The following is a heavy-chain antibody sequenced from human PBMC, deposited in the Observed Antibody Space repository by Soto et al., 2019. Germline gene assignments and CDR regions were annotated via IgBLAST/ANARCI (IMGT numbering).Heavy chain of an antibody. CDR2: INPNSGGT. V-gene: IGHV1-2*02. CDR1: GYTFTGYY. J-gene: IGHJ3*02. CDR3: AREEWELLRGAFDI. D-gene: IGHD1-26*01. Sequence: GASVKVSCKASGYTFTGYYMHWVRQAPGQGLEWMGWINPNSGGTNYAQKFQGRVTMTRDTSISTAYMELSRLRSDDTAVYYCAREEWELLRGAFDIWGQGTMVTVSS.